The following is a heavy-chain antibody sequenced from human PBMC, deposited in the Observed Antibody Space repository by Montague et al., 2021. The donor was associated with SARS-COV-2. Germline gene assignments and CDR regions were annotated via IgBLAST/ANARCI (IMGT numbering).Heavy chain of an antibody. CDR1: GASISAYH. J-gene: IGHJ4*02. D-gene: IGHD3-10*01. V-gene: IGHV4-59*01. CDR3: ASSLGGRYYWADYYFDY. Sequence: SETLSLTCAVTGASISAYHWSWIRQPPGKGLEWIGNLHHSGATNYNPSLESRVTMSVDTSKNQFSLNLISVTAADTAVYFCASSLGGRYYWADYYFDYWGQGILVTVSA. CDR2: LHHSGAT.